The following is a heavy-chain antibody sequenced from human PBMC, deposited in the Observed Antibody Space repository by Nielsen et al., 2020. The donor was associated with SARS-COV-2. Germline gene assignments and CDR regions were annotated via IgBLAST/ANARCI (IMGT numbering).Heavy chain of an antibody. V-gene: IGHV5-10-1*01. J-gene: IGHJ4*02. D-gene: IGHD3-10*01. Sequence: KVSCKGSGYSFSNSWITWVRQMPGKGLEWMGRIDPIDSYTNYSPSFQGHVTISADRSISTAYLQWSSLKASDSAMYYCASSAGFGENVRALDSWGQGTLDTVSS. CDR2: IDPIDSYT. CDR3: ASSAGFGENVRALDS. CDR1: GYSFSNSW.